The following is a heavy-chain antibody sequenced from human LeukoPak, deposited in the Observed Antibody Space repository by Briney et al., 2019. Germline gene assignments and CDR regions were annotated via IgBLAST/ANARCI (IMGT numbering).Heavy chain of an antibody. CDR3: ARGSSGWPSPLYGMDV. CDR1: GYTFTGYY. V-gene: IGHV1-2*02. D-gene: IGHD6-19*01. CDR2: INPKSGAT. J-gene: IGHJ6*02. Sequence: ASVKVSCKTSGYTFTGYYVHWVRQAPGQGLEWMGWINPKSGATKYGQKFQGRVAMTRDRPTSTAYMELSRLISDDTAVYYCARGSSGWPSPLYGMDVWGQGTTVTVSS.